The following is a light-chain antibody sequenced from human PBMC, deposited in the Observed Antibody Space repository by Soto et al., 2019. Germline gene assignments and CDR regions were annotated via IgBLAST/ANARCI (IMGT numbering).Light chain of an antibody. Sequence: DIQMTQSPSSLSASVGDRVTITCRSSQTISSSVNWYQQKPGKAPKLLIYSASSLQSGVPSRFSGSGSGTDFTLTISSLQPEDSGSFYCQQSYSTPLTFGGGTKVEIK. CDR2: SAS. V-gene: IGKV1-39*01. J-gene: IGKJ4*01. CDR3: QQSYSTPLT. CDR1: QTISSS.